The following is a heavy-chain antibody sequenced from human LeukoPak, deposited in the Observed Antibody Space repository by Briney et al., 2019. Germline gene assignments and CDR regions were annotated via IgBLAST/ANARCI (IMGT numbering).Heavy chain of an antibody. J-gene: IGHJ4*02. CDR1: GYTFTSYY. V-gene: IGHV1-46*01. CDR3: ARARYCSSTSRCAGYYFDY. D-gene: IGHD2-2*01. Sequence: GASVKVSCKASGYTFTSYYMHWVRQAPGQGLEWMGIINPSGGSTSYAQKFQGRVTITADESTSTAYMELSSLRSEDTAVYYCARARYCSSTSRCAGYYFDYWGQGTLVTVSS. CDR2: INPSGGST.